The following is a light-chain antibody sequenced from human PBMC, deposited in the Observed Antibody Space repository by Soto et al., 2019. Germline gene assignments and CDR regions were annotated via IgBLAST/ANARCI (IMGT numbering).Light chain of an antibody. V-gene: IGLV1-40*01. CDR2: GDN. Sequence: QSVLTQPPSVSGAPGQRVSISCTGNTSNIGAPYDVHWYQHLPGTAPKLLIYGDNNRPSGVPDRFSGSKSGTSASLAITRLQAEDEADYYCQSYDISLHNYVFGTGTKVTVL. CDR3: QSYDISLHNYV. CDR1: TSNIGAPYD. J-gene: IGLJ1*01.